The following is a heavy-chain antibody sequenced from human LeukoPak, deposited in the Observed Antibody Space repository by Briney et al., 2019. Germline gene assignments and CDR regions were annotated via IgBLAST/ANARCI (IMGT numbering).Heavy chain of an antibody. V-gene: IGHV3-20*04. D-gene: IGHD3-10*01. CDR3: AREGMKYGSGSSYYYYYYMDV. J-gene: IGHJ6*03. CDR1: GFTFDDYG. Sequence: GGSLRLSCAASGFTFDDYGMSWVRQAPGKGLEWVSGINWNGGSTGYADSVKGRFTISRDNAKNSLYLQMNSLRAEDTALYYCAREGMKYGSGSSYYYYYYMDVWGKGTTVTISS. CDR2: INWNGGST.